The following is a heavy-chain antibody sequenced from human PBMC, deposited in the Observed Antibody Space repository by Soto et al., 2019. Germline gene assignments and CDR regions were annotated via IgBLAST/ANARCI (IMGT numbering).Heavy chain of an antibody. CDR2: ITDTGGDT. Sequence: EVQLLDSGGDLVQPGGSLRLSCAASGFVFGSRAMSWVRQAPGEGLEWVSTITDTGGDTKYSDSVRGRFTMSRDNSKKTLYLQMNNLRVEDSALYYCARGSTDSYPGSRIFDFWGRGTLVTVSS. D-gene: IGHD3-10*01. CDR1: GFVFGSRA. CDR3: ARGSTDSYPGSRIFDF. V-gene: IGHV3-23*01. J-gene: IGHJ4*02.